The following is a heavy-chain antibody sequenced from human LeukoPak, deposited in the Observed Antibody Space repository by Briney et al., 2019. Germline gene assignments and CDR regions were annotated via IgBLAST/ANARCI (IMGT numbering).Heavy chain of an antibody. CDR2: IYPGDSDT. CDR3: ARHAGGKADY. D-gene: IGHD4-23*01. V-gene: IGHV5-51*01. J-gene: IGHJ4*02. CDR1: GCSFTTYW. Sequence: GESLKISCKASGCSFTTYWIGWVRQMPGKGLEWMGIIYPGDSDTRYSPSFQGQVTISADKSISTAYLQWSSLQASDTAIYFCARHAGGKADYWGQGTLVTVSS.